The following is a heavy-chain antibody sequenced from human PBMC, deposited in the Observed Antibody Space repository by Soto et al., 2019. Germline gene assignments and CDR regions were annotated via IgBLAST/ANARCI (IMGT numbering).Heavy chain of an antibody. V-gene: IGHV1-2*02. CDR2: INTNSGDT. CDR3: ARGPSHGAFDY. J-gene: IGHJ4*02. D-gene: IGHD5-18*01. Sequence: ASVKVSCKASGFTFTNSAIQWVRQAPGQGPEWMGWINTNSGDTKYAQNFQGRVTMTRDTSIDTVYMELSRLKSDDTSVYYCARGPSHGAFDYWGQGTLVTVSS. CDR1: GFTFTNSA.